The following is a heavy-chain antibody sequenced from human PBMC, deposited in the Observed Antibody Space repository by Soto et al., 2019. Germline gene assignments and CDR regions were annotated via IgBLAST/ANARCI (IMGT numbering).Heavy chain of an antibody. CDR3: ATDVGHYYDSSGFDY. D-gene: IGHD3-22*01. V-gene: IGHV4-59*06. J-gene: IGHJ4*02. CDR2: IYYSGST. Sequence: QVQLQESGPGLVKPSETLSLTCTVSGGSISSYYWSWIRQHPGKGLEWIGYIYYSGSTSYIPSLKSRVTISVDTSKNQCSLKLSSVTAADTAVYYCATDVGHYYDSSGFDYWGQGTLVTVSS. CDR1: GGSISSYY.